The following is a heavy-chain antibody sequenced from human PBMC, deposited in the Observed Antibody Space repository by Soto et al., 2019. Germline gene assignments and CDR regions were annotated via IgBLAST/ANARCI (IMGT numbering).Heavy chain of an antibody. Sequence: PGGSLRLSCASSGFTFSTYTMNWVRQAPGKGLEWVSSISSSSGYIYYADSVKGRFTISRDNAKNSLYLQMNSLRAEDTAVYYCARDAQYSSSSVVDYWGQGTLVTVSS. V-gene: IGHV3-21*01. CDR2: ISSSSGYI. J-gene: IGHJ4*02. CDR3: ARDAQYSSSSVVDY. CDR1: GFTFSTYT. D-gene: IGHD6-6*01.